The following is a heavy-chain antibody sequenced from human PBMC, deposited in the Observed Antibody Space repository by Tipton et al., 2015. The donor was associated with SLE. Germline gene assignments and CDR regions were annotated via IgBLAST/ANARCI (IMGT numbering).Heavy chain of an antibody. CDR2: ISSSSRTI. V-gene: IGHV3-48*01. CDR3: ARDSSGPRPYFDY. D-gene: IGHD3-22*01. J-gene: IGHJ4*02. Sequence: SLRLSCAASGFTFSSYSMNWVRQAPGKGLEWVSYISSSSRTIYYADSVKGRFTISRDNAKNSLYLQMNSLRAEDTAVYYCARDSSGPRPYFDYWGQGTLVTVSS. CDR1: GFTFSSYS.